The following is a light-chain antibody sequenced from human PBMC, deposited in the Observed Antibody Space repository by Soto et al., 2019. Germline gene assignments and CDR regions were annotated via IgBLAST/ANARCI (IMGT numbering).Light chain of an antibody. Sequence: EIVMTQSPATLSVSPGERATLSCRASQSVSNKLAWYQQKPGQVPRLLIYGASTKATGIPARFSGSGSGTEFTLTISSLQSEDFAVYYCQQYNNWWTFGQGTKVDIK. CDR3: QQYNNWWT. V-gene: IGKV3-15*01. CDR2: GAS. J-gene: IGKJ1*01. CDR1: QSVSNK.